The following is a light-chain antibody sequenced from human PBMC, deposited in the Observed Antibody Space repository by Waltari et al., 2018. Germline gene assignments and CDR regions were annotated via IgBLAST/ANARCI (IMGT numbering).Light chain of an antibody. CDR1: QNVGSQ. CDR2: DVS. J-gene: IGKJ4*01. Sequence: ELVLTQSPATLSVSPGERAALPCKASQNVGSQLGWYQHRPGQAPRLLIDDVSNRASGVPARFSGSGSGTDFTLTISSREPEDVAVYYCQQRDSWPLTFGGGTKVEIK. CDR3: QQRDSWPLT. V-gene: IGKV3-11*01.